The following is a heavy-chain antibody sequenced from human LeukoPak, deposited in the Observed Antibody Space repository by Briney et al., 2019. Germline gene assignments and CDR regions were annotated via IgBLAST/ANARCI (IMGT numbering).Heavy chain of an antibody. CDR1: GDSVSSNSVA. V-gene: IGHV6-1*01. D-gene: IGHD7-27*01. CDR3: ARTQHGELDY. CDR2: TYYKSKWYT. J-gene: IGHJ4*02. Sequence: SQTLSLTCAISGDSVSSNSVAWNWIRQSPSRGLEWLGRTYYKSKWYTDYALSVKSRITINPDTSKNQFSLELSSVTAADTAVYYCARTQHGELDYWGQGTLVTVSS.